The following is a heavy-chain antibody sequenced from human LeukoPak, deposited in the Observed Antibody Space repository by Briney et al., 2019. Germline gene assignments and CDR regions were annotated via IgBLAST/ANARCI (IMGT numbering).Heavy chain of an antibody. CDR1: GIIFNHYW. CDR2: IKEDGSEK. CDR3: ARRGWQFDS. D-gene: IGHD2-15*01. J-gene: IGHJ4*02. Sequence: GGSLRLSCASSGIIFNHYWMSCVRQVPGKGLEWVANIKEDGSEKNYVDSVRGRFTISRDSARSSLYLQMNSLRAEDTAVYYCARRGWQFDSWGQGTLVTVSS. V-gene: IGHV3-7*01.